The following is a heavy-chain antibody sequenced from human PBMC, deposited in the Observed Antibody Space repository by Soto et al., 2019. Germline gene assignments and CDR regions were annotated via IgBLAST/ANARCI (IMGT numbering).Heavy chain of an antibody. D-gene: IGHD1-1*01. CDR2: IYSGGST. Sequence: PGGSLRLSCAASGFTVSSNYMSWVRQAPGKGLEWVSVIYSGGSTYYADSVKGRFTISRDNSKNTLYLQMNSLRAEDTAVYYWASARGNWNKLIGPYYYYSGMDVWGQGTTVTVSS. J-gene: IGHJ6*02. CDR1: GFTVSSNY. V-gene: IGHV3-53*01. CDR3: ASARGNWNKLIGPYYYYSGMDV.